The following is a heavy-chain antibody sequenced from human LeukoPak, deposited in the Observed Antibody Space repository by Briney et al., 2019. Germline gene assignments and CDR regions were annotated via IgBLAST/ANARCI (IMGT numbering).Heavy chain of an antibody. J-gene: IGHJ4*02. Sequence: GGSLRLSCAASGFTFSSYAMSGVRQAPGKGLEWGSAISGSGGSTYYADSVKGRFTISRDNYKNTLYLQMHSLRAEDTAVYYCANLYALDYWGQGTLVTVSS. V-gene: IGHV3-23*01. D-gene: IGHD5/OR15-5a*01. CDR3: ANLYALDY. CDR2: ISGSGGST. CDR1: GFTFSSYA.